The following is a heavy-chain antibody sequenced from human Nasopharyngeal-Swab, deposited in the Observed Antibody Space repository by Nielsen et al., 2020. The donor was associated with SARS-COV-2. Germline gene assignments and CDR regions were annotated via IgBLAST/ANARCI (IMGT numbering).Heavy chain of an antibody. J-gene: IGHJ6*03. D-gene: IGHD3-3*01. Sequence: GGSLRLSCAASGFTFSSFAMHWVRQAPGKGLVRVGLISYDGSHENYADSVRGRFTISRDNSKDTVHLQMNSLRPEDTAVYYCARDSVYNFGVFIITTSFMDVWGKGTTVTVSS. CDR3: ARDSVYNFGVFIITTSFMDV. CDR1: GFTFSSFA. CDR2: ISYDGSHE. V-gene: IGHV3-30*04.